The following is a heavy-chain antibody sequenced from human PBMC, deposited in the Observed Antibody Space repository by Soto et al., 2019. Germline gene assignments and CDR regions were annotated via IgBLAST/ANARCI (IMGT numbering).Heavy chain of an antibody. D-gene: IGHD3-22*01. V-gene: IGHV3-53*01. Sequence: PGGSLRLSCAVSGFTVSTKYMSWVRQAPGKGLEWVSVIYGGGSTYYADSVKGRFITSRDKSKNAVDLQMNSLRVEDTAVYYCVKGGYDSSGQNIPYYLGSWGQGTLVTVSS. CDR2: IYGGGST. CDR1: GFTVSTKY. CDR3: VKGGYDSSGQNIPYYLGS. J-gene: IGHJ4*02.